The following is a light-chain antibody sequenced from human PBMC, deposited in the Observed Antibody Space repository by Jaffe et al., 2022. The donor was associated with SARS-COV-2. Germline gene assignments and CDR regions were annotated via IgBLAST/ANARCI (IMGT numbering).Light chain of an antibody. Sequence: QSVLTQPPSVSGAPGQRVTISCTGSSSNIGAGYDVHWYQQVPGTAPKLLIYGNTNRPSGVRDRFSGSKSGTSASLAISGLQAEDEGDYYCQSYDSSLSGYYVFGTGTKVTVL. J-gene: IGLJ1*01. CDR1: SSNIGAGYD. V-gene: IGLV1-40*01. CDR3: QSYDSSLSGYYV. CDR2: GNT.